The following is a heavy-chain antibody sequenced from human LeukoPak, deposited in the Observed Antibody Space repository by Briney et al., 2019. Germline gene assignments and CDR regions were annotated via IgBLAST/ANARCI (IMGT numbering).Heavy chain of an antibody. CDR1: GGSFSGYY. CDR3: AMDIAARDKNWFDP. V-gene: IGHV4-34*01. D-gene: IGHD6-6*01. J-gene: IGHJ5*02. CDR2: INHSGST. Sequence: PSETLSLTCAVYGGSFSGYYWSWIRQPPGKGLEWIGEINHSGSTNYNPSLKSRVTISVDTSKNQFSLKPSSVTAADTAVYYCAMDIAARDKNWFDPWGQGTLVTDSP.